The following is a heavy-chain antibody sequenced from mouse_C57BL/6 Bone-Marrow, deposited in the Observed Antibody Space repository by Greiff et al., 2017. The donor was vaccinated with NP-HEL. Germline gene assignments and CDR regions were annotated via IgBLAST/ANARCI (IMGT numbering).Heavy chain of an antibody. Sequence: QVQLQQPGAELVKPGASVKLSCKASGYTFTSYWMQWVKQRPGQGLEWIGEIDPSDSYTNYNQKFKGKATLTVDTSSSTAYMQLSSLTSEDSAVYYCHYYGSSYRFAYWGQGTLVTVSA. CDR2: IDPSDSYT. CDR3: HYYGSSYRFAY. V-gene: IGHV1-50*01. D-gene: IGHD1-1*01. CDR1: GYTFTSYW. J-gene: IGHJ3*01.